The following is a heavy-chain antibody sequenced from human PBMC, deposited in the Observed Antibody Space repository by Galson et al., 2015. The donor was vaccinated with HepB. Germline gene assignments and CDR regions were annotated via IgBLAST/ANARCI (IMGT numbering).Heavy chain of an antibody. CDR2: ISSGSSYI. V-gene: IGHV3-21*01. J-gene: IGHJ6*02. Sequence: SLRLSCAASAFTFSSYSMNWVRQAPGKGLEWVSSISSGSSYIYYADSVTGRFTISRDNAWNSVYLQMNSLRAEDTAVYYCARDYGGSNYASGRPQYGMDVWGQGTTVTVSS. CDR1: AFTFSSYS. D-gene: IGHD3-10*01. CDR3: ARDYGGSNYASGRPQYGMDV.